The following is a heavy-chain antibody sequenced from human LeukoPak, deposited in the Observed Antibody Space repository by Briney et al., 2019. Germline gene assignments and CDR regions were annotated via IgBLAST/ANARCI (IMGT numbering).Heavy chain of an antibody. CDR2: ISAYNGNT. V-gene: IGHV1-18*01. CDR3: ARDPKTSDYYYGMDV. CDR1: GYTFTSYG. Sequence: GASVKVSCKASGYTFTSYGISWVRQAPGQGLEWMGWISAYNGNTNYAQKLQGRVTMATDTSTSTAYMELRSLRSVDTAVYYCARDPKTSDYYYGMDVWGQGTTVTVSS. J-gene: IGHJ6*02.